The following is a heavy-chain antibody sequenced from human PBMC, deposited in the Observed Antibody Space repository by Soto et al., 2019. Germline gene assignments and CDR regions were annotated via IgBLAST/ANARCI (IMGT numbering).Heavy chain of an antibody. CDR1: GHSNTNHF. J-gene: IGHJ5*02. CDR3: ARDQSWQDLVWWFDP. V-gene: IGHV1-46*03. CDR2: IGPTGGFR. Sequence: APMKVSCKASGHSNTNHFMHRGRQAPGQGLDWMGTIGPTGGFRNSAQRFQGRLTMTRDTSTSTVYMELSSLTSEDTAVYYCARDQSWQDLVWWFDPWGQGTLVTVSS. D-gene: IGHD6-13*01.